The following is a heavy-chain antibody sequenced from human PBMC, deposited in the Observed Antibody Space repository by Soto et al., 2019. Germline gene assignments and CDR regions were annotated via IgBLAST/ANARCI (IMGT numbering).Heavy chain of an antibody. D-gene: IGHD2-2*03. CDR2: IKSKTDGGTT. V-gene: IGHV3-15*07. CDR3: TTDMMDMASLGMDV. J-gene: IGHJ6*02. CDR1: GFTFSNAW. Sequence: GGSLRLSCAASGFTFSNAWMNWVRQAPGKGLEWVGRIKSKTDGGTTDYAAPVKGRFTISRDDSKNTLYLQMNSLKTEDTAVYYCTTDMMDMASLGMDVWGQGTTVTVSS.